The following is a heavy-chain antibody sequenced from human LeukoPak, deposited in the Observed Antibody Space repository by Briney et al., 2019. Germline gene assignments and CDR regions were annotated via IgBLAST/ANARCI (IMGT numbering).Heavy chain of an antibody. J-gene: IGHJ4*02. CDR1: GFTFSNYG. CDR2: IWYDGSNE. V-gene: IGHV3-33*01. Sequence: PGRSLRLSCAASGFTFSNYGMHWVRQAPGKGLQWVAVIWYDGSNEYYTGSVKGRFTISRDNAHNTLYLQMNSLRAEDTAVYYCARGSQSTWGFFACWGQGTRVTVSS. CDR3: ARGSQSTWGFFAC. D-gene: IGHD1-1*01.